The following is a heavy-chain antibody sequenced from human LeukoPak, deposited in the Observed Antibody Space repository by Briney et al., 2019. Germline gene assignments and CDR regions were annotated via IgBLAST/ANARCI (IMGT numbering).Heavy chain of an antibody. CDR3: AKDASSYYYDSSGY. Sequence: AGGSLRLSCAASGFTFSGYPIHWVRQAPGKGLEWVSAISGSGGSTYYADSVKGRFTISRDNSKNTLYLQMNSLRAEDTAVYYCAKDASSYYYDSSGYWGQGTLVTVSS. V-gene: IGHV3-23*01. CDR1: GFTFSGYP. D-gene: IGHD3-22*01. CDR2: ISGSGGST. J-gene: IGHJ4*02.